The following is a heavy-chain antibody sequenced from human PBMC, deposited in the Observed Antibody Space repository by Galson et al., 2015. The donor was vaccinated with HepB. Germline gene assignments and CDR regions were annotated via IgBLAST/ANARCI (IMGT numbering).Heavy chain of an antibody. D-gene: IGHD3-22*01. CDR3: ARGPIKNSSGYPFDC. CDR1: GYTFTSYY. CDR2: ISPSDGST. V-gene: IGHV1-46*01. Sequence: SVKVSCKASGYTFTSYYMHWVRQAPGQGLEWMGIISPSDGSTCYAQTFKGRVTMTRDTSTSTVYMELSSLGSEDTAVYYCARGPIKNSSGYPFDCWGQGTLVTVSS. J-gene: IGHJ4*02.